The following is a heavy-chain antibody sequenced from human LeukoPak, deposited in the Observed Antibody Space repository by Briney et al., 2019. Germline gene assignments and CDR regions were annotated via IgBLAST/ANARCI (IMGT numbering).Heavy chain of an antibody. Sequence: PGGSLRLSCAASGFTFSSYAMHWVRQAPGKGLGWVAVISYDGSNKYYADSVKGRFTISRDNSKNTLYLQMNSLRAEDTAVYYCARDLDDYSNSDLFDYWGQGTLVTVSS. V-gene: IGHV3-30-3*01. D-gene: IGHD4-4*01. CDR2: ISYDGSNK. CDR3: ARDLDDYSNSDLFDY. J-gene: IGHJ4*02. CDR1: GFTFSSYA.